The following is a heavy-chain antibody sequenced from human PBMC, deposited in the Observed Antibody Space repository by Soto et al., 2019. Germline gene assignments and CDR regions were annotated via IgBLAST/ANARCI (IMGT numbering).Heavy chain of an antibody. CDR1: GGSISSYY. J-gene: IGHJ6*02. CDR3: ARDPGVAVAGIPEGMDV. D-gene: IGHD6-19*01. V-gene: IGHV4-59*01. Sequence: QVQLQESGPGLVKPSETLSLTCTVSGGSISSYYWSWIRQPPGKGLEWIGYIYYSGSTNYNPSLRRRVTISVDTSKNQFSLKLSSVTAADTAVYYCARDPGVAVAGIPEGMDVWGQGTTVTVSS. CDR2: IYYSGST.